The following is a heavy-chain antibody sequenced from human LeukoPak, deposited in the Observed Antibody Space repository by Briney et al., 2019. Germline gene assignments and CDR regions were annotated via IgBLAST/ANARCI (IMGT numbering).Heavy chain of an antibody. Sequence: PGGSLRLSCAASGFTVSSNYMSWVRQAPGKGLEWVSVIYSGGSTYYADSVKGRFTISRDNSKNTLYLQMNSLRAEDAAVYYCAKDFITVTIRPYYFDYWGQGTLVTVSS. D-gene: IGHD4-11*01. J-gene: IGHJ4*02. CDR2: IYSGGST. V-gene: IGHV3-53*01. CDR3: AKDFITVTIRPYYFDY. CDR1: GFTVSSNY.